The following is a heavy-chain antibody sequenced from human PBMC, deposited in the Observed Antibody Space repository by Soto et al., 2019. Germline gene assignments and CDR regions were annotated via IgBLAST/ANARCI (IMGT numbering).Heavy chain of an antibody. V-gene: IGHV1-18*04. CDR2: ISAYNGNT. J-gene: IGHJ4*02. CDR1: GYTFTSYG. Sequence: QVQLVQSGAEVKKPGASVKVSCKASGYTFTSYGISWVRQAPGQGLEWMGWISAYNGNTNYAQKLQGRVTMTTDTTTRTAYMEVRSLRSDDTAVYYCARDKRRGFYDSSGYYPPHFDYWGQGTLVTVSS. CDR3: ARDKRRGFYDSSGYYPPHFDY. D-gene: IGHD3-22*01.